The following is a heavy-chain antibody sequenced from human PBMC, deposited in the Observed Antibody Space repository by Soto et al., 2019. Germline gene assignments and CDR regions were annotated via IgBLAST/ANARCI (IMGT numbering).Heavy chain of an antibody. D-gene: IGHD6-6*01. CDR1: GFSFTGYY. Sequence: SVKVSCKASGFSFTGYYIHWLRQAPVQGLEWMGWINAHSGGTEYAQKFQGRVTLTRDTSIATAYLTLASLTSDDTALYYCAKDLTRQLAYWLDPWGQGTPVTVSS. J-gene: IGHJ5*02. CDR2: INAHSGGT. CDR3: AKDLTRQLAYWLDP. V-gene: IGHV1-2*02.